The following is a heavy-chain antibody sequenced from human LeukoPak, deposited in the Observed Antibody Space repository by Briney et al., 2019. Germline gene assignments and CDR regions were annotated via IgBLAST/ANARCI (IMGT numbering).Heavy chain of an antibody. D-gene: IGHD6-19*01. CDR3: AKVTPGIAVAGAFDY. V-gene: IGHV3-23*01. CDR1: GLTFTSYA. J-gene: IGHJ4*02. Sequence: QPGGSLRLSCAASGLTFTSYAMSWVRQAPGKGLEWVSAISGSGVSTYYADSVKGRFTISRDNSKNTVYLQMNSLRAEDTAVYYCAKVTPGIAVAGAFDYWGQGTLVTVSS. CDR2: ISGSGVST.